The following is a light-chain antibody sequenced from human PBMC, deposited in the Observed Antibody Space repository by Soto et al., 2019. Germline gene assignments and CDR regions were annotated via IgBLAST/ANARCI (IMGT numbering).Light chain of an antibody. V-gene: IGLV2-18*01. Sequence: QSVLTQPASVSGSPGQSITISCTGTGSDVGSYNRVSWYQQPPGTAPKLMIYEVSNRPSGVPDRFSGSKSGNTASLTISGLQAEDEADYYCSLYTSSSTYVFGTGTKVTVL. J-gene: IGLJ1*01. CDR3: SLYTSSSTYV. CDR1: GSDVGSYNR. CDR2: EVS.